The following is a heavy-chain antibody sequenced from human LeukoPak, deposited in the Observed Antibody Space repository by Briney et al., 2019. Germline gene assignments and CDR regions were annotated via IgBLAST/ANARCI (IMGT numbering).Heavy chain of an antibody. Sequence: PSETLSLTCTVSGGSISSYYWSWIRQPPGKGLEWIGYIYYSGSTNYNPSLKSRVTISVDTSKNQLSLKLSSVTAADTAVYYCARGSLDGYNEFDYWGQGTPVTVSS. J-gene: IGHJ4*02. CDR1: GGSISSYY. D-gene: IGHD5-24*01. CDR2: IYYSGST. V-gene: IGHV4-59*01. CDR3: ARGSLDGYNEFDY.